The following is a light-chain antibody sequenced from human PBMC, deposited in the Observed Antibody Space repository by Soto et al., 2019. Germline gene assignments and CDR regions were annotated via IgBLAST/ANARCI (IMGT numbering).Light chain of an antibody. CDR3: SSYTTYSTDV. V-gene: IGLV2-14*03. Sequence: QSALTQPASVSGSPGQSIAISCTGTSSDVGLYDYVSWYQQHPGKAPKLIIYEVTDRPSGVSNRFSGSKSGNTASLTISGLQAEDEAHYYCSSYTTYSTDVFGTGTKLTVL. CDR1: SSDVGLYDY. CDR2: EVT. J-gene: IGLJ1*01.